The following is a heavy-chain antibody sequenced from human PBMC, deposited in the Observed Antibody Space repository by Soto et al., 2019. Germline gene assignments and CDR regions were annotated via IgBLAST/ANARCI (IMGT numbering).Heavy chain of an antibody. CDR1: IYSISIGCF. D-gene: IGHD2-8*01. J-gene: IGHJ5*02. CDR2: IYHTGDT. CDR3: ARDTNSLDL. V-gene: IGHV4-38-2*02. Sequence: PSETLSLTCVFSIYSISIGCFGAWIRQPPGKGLEWVGSIYHTGDTHYNPSLRSQVSMSVDTSKNHFSLRLTYLTAADTAVCFCARDTNSLDLWGQGIMVTVSS.